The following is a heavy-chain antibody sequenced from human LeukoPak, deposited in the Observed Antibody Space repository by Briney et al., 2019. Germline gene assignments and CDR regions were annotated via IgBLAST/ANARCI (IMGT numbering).Heavy chain of an antibody. V-gene: IGHV1-18*01. CDR2: ISAYSGNT. Sequence: GASVKVSCKASGYTFTSYGISWVRQAPGQGLEWMGWISAYSGNTNYAQKLQGRVTMTTDTSTSTAYMELRGLRSDDTAVYYCAREGGRLLWFGETRTYYYGMDVWGQGTTVTVSS. CDR1: GYTFTSYG. CDR3: AREGGRLLWFGETRTYYYGMDV. D-gene: IGHD3-10*01. J-gene: IGHJ6*02.